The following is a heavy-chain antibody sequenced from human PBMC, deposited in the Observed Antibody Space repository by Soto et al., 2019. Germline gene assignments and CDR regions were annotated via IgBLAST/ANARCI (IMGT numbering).Heavy chain of an antibody. CDR2: ISATGGGT. J-gene: IGHJ5*01. CDR3: AKDRRAGGNSAFYFDF. CDR1: GFKFSSYA. V-gene: IGHV3-23*01. D-gene: IGHD3-16*01. Sequence: GGSLRLSCAASGFKFSSYAMSWVRQAPGKGLEWVSLISATGGGTYYADSVKGRFTISRDNSDNTLYLQVHSLRAEDTAVYYCAKDRRAGGNSAFYFDFWGQGAQITVSS.